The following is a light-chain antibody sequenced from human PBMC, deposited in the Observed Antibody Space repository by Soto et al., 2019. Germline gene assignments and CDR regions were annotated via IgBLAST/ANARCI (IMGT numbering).Light chain of an antibody. Sequence: QSALPQPASVSGSPGQSITISCTGTSSDVGSYNLVSWYQQHPGKAPKLMIHEGSKRPSGVSNRFSGSKSGNTASLTISGLQAEDEADYYCCSYAGSSTLFGGGTKLTVL. V-gene: IGLV2-23*01. CDR3: CSYAGSSTL. CDR1: SSDVGSYNL. J-gene: IGLJ2*01. CDR2: EGS.